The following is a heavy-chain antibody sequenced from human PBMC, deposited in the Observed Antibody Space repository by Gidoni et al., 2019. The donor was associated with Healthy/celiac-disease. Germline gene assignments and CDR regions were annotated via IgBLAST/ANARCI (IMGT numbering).Heavy chain of an antibody. Sequence: EVQLVESGGGLVKPGGSLRLYCAASGFTFSSYSMNWVRQAPGKGLEWVSSISSSSSYIYYADSVKGRFTISRDNAKNSLYLQMNSLRAEDTAVYYCARGPGNDHANDYWGQGTLVTVSS. J-gene: IGHJ4*02. CDR3: ARGPGNDHANDY. D-gene: IGHD3-16*01. V-gene: IGHV3-21*01. CDR2: ISSSSSYI. CDR1: GFTFSSYS.